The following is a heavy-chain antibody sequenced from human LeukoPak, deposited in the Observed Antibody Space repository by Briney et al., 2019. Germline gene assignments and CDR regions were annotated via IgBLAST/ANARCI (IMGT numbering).Heavy chain of an antibody. D-gene: IGHD3-3*01. CDR3: ARTRDGEWSLGY. CDR2: IYYSGST. V-gene: IGHV4-39*01. Sequence: SETLSLTCTVSGGSISSSSYYWGWIRQPPGKGLEWIGSIYYSGSTYYNPSLKSRVTISVDTSKNQFSLKLSSVTAADTAVYYCARTRDGEWSLGYWGQGTLVTVSS. J-gene: IGHJ4*02. CDR1: GGSISSSSYY.